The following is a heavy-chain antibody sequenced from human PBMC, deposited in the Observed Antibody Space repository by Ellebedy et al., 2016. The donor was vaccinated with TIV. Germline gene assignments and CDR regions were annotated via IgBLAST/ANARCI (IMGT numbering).Heavy chain of an antibody. D-gene: IGHD2-15*01. J-gene: IGHJ4*02. Sequence: MPSETLSLTCTVSGGSISSSSYFWGWIRQPPGTGLQWIGSIYYSGSTYYNPSLKSRVTISVDTSKNQFSLKLTSVPATDTGVYYCARARVVETRGFDYWGQGTLVTVSS. CDR1: GGSISSSSYF. V-gene: IGHV4-39*01. CDR3: ARARVVETRGFDY. CDR2: IYYSGST.